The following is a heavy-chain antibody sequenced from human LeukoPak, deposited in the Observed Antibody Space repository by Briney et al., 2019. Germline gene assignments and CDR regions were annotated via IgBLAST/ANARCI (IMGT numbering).Heavy chain of an antibody. CDR1: GYSFSSYW. J-gene: IGHJ4*02. CDR2: LFPGNSNT. Sequence: GESLKISCKASGYSFSSYWIGWVRQMPGRGLEWLVILFPGNSNTIYSPSSQGQVTISADMSTSTAYLQLSSLKASDTAMYYCARHNYWGFDYWGQGALVTVSS. V-gene: IGHV5-51*01. D-gene: IGHD3-16*01. CDR3: ARHNYWGFDY.